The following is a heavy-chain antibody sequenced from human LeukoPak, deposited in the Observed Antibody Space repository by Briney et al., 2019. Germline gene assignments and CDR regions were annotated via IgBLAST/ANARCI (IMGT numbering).Heavy chain of an antibody. D-gene: IGHD3-22*01. CDR2: ITGSGGST. J-gene: IGHJ4*02. Sequence: GGSLRLSCAASGFTFSSYAMSWVRQAPGKGLEWVSGITGSGGSTAYADSVKGRFTISRDNSKNTLHLQMHSLRAEDTAVYYCAKGYYYDNSGHSDGPYWGQGTLVTVSS. CDR3: AKGYYYDNSGHSDGPY. CDR1: GFTFSSYA. V-gene: IGHV3-23*01.